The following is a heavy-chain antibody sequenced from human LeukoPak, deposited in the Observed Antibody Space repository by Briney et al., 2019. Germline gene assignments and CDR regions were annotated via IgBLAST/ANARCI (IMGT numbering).Heavy chain of an antibody. CDR2: IKKDGSEK. Sequence: PGGSLRLSCAASGFTFNSYWMSWVRQAPGKGLEWVANIKKDGSEKYYVDSVKGRFTISRDNAKNSLYLQMNSLRAEDTALYYCARLEDYDILTGFDYWGQGTLVTVSS. V-gene: IGHV3-7*01. CDR1: GFTFNSYW. J-gene: IGHJ4*02. D-gene: IGHD3-9*01. CDR3: ARLEDYDILTGFDY.